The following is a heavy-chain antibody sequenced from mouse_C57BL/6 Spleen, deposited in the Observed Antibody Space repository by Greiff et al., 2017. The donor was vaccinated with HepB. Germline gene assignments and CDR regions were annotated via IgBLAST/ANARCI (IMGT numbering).Heavy chain of an antibody. CDR3: TETAQATAWFAC. CDR1: GFNIKDYY. Sequence: EVQLQQSGAELVRPGASVKLSCTASGFNIKDYYMHWVKQRPEQGLEWIGRIDPEDGDTEYAPKFQGKATMTAYTSSNTAYLQLSSLTSEDTAVYYCTETAQATAWFACWGQGTLVTVSA. CDR2: IDPEDGDT. V-gene: IGHV14-1*01. J-gene: IGHJ3*01. D-gene: IGHD3-2*02.